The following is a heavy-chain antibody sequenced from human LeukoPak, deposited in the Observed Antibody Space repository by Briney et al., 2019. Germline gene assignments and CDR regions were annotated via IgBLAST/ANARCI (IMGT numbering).Heavy chain of an antibody. CDR3: ARGYRSHSSDY. J-gene: IGHJ4*02. V-gene: IGHV3-23*01. CDR1: GFTFSTYA. Sequence: GGSLRLSCAASGFTFSTYAMSWVRQAAGKGLEWVSLISGSGGGTYYADSVKGRFTISRDNSKNTLYLQLNSLRVEDTAVYYCARGYRSHSSDYWGQGTLVTVSS. CDR2: ISGSGGGT. D-gene: IGHD4-11*01.